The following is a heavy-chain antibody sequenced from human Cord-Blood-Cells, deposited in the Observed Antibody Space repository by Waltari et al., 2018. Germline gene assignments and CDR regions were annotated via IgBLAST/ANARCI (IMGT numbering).Heavy chain of an antibody. CDR1: GFTFSSYA. V-gene: IGHV3-23*01. D-gene: IGHD1-7*01. Sequence: EVQLLESGGGLVQPGGSLRLSCAASGFTFSSYAMIWVRQGPGKGLGWVSGSGGSTYYADSVKGRFTISRDNSKNTLYLQMNSLRAEDTAVYYCAKDLSITGTYTIPDVQSYYYYYYMDVWGKGTTVTVSS. CDR3: AKDLSITGTYTIPDVQSYYYYYYMDV. J-gene: IGHJ6*03. CDR2: SGGST.